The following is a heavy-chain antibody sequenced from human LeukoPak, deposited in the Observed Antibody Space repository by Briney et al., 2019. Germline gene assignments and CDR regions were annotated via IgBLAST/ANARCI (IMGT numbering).Heavy chain of an antibody. CDR3: ARTTTTSDAFDI. Sequence: GASVKVSCKASGGTFSSYAISWVRQAPGQGLEWMGGIIPIFGTANYSQKFQGRVTITADKSTSTAYMELSSLRSEDTAVYYCARTTTTSDAFDIWGQGTMVTVSS. J-gene: IGHJ3*02. D-gene: IGHD4-17*01. V-gene: IGHV1-69*06. CDR2: IIPIFGTA. CDR1: GGTFSSYA.